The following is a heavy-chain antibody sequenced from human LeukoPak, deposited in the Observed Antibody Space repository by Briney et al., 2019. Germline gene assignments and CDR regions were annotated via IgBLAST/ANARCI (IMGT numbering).Heavy chain of an antibody. CDR2: ISSSSSSI. V-gene: IGHV3-48*01. CDR3: AKKYGVTVYGSGLNYFDY. J-gene: IGHJ4*02. D-gene: IGHD6-19*01. CDR1: GFSFSSYA. Sequence: GGSLRLSCAASGFSFSSYAMNWVRQAPGKGLEWVSYISSSSSSIYNADSVKGRFTISRDNSKNTLYLQMNSLRAEDTAIYYCAKKYGVTVYGSGLNYFDYWGQGTLVTVSS.